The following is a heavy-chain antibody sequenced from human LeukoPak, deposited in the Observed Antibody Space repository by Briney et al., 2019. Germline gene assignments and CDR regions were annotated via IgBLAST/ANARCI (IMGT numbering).Heavy chain of an antibody. CDR3: ARGGYSGYDLQY. Sequence: PGGSLRLSCAASGFTFSSYSMNWVRQAPGKGLEWVSSISSSSSYIYYADSVKGRFTISRDNAKNSLYLQMNSLRAEDTAVYYCARGGYSGYDLQYWGQGTLVTVSS. V-gene: IGHV3-21*01. CDR1: GFTFSSYS. CDR2: ISSSSSYI. J-gene: IGHJ4*02. D-gene: IGHD5-12*01.